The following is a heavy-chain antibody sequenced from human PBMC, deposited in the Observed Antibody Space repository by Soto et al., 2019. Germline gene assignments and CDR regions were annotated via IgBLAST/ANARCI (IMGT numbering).Heavy chain of an antibody. V-gene: IGHV4-30-4*01. CDR2: IYYSGST. CDR1: GGSISSGDYY. D-gene: IGHD2-15*01. Sequence: QVQLQESGPGLVKPSQTLSLTCTVSGGSISSGDYYWSWIRQPPGKGLEWIGYIYYSGSTYYNPSLKSRVTISVDTSNNQFSLKLSSVTAADTAVYYCARDTVVVAATPFRYYGMDVWGQGTTVTVSS. J-gene: IGHJ6*02. CDR3: ARDTVVVAATPFRYYGMDV.